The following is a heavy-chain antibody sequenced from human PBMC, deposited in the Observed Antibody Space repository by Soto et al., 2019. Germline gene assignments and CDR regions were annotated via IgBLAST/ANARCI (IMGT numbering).Heavy chain of an antibody. D-gene: IGHD6-6*01. J-gene: IGHJ3*02. CDR3: ARDPGSSDAFDI. CDR1: GSTFGDYA. CDR2: ISSSSGTI. V-gene: IGHV3-48*02. Sequence: PXGCLLPTCPASGSTFGDYAMSWVRQAPGKGLEWVGFISSSSGTIYYADSVKGRFTISRDNAKNSLYLQMNSLRDEDTAVYHCARDPGSSDAFDIWGQGTTVTVSS.